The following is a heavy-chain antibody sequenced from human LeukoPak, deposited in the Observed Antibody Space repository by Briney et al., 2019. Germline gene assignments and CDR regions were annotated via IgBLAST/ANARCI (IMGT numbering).Heavy chain of an antibody. CDR1: GGTFSSYA. CDR3: ARGRRNYDSSGYFDY. J-gene: IGHJ4*02. CDR2: IIPIFGTA. Sequence: GASVKVSCKASGGTFSSYAISWVRQAPGQGLEWMGGIIPIFGTANYAQKFQGRVTITTDESTSTAYMELSSLRSEDTAVYYCARGRRNYDSSGYFDYWGQGTLVTVSS. D-gene: IGHD3-22*01. V-gene: IGHV1-69*05.